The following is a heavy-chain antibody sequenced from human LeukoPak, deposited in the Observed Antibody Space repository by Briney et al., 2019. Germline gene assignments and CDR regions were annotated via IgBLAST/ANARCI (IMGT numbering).Heavy chain of an antibody. CDR3: ARVYYDSSGHPAFDY. J-gene: IGHJ4*02. D-gene: IGHD3-22*01. V-gene: IGHV1-18*01. Sequence: GASVKVSCKASGYTFTNYGISWVRQAPGQGLEWMGWISAYYGNTNYAQKLQGRVTMTTDTSTSTAYMELRSLRSDDTAVYYCARVYYDSSGHPAFDYWGQGTLVTVSS. CDR1: GYTFTNYG. CDR2: ISAYYGNT.